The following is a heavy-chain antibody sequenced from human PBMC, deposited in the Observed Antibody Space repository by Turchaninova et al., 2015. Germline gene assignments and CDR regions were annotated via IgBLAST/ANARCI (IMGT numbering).Heavy chain of an antibody. CDR1: GVIFSHNW. CDR3: VRDAPTANFDI. Sequence: EVQLVESGGGLVQPGGSLRLSCADFGVIFSHNWVHWVGQAPGEGLVWVSRVVSDGSDTAYADSVKGRFTISRDNAKNTVNLQMNSLRVEDTAVYYCVRDAPTANFDIWGQGTLVTVSS. J-gene: IGHJ3*02. V-gene: IGHV3-74*01. CDR2: VVSDGSDT.